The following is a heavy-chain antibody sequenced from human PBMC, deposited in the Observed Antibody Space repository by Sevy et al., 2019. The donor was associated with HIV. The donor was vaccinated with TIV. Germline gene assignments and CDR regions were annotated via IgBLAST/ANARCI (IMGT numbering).Heavy chain of an antibody. D-gene: IGHD6-6*01. Sequence: SETLSLTCAVYGGSFSGYYWSWIRQPPGKGLEWIGEINHSGSTNYNPSLKSRVTISVETSKNQFSLKLGSVTAADTAVYYCARGASLAARLAWYYYYGMDVWGQGTTVTVSS. CDR3: ARGASLAARLAWYYYYGMDV. V-gene: IGHV4-34*01. J-gene: IGHJ6*02. CDR2: INHSGST. CDR1: GGSFSGYY.